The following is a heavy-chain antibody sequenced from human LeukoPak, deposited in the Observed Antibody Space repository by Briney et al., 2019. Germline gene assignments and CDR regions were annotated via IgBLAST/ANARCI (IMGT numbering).Heavy chain of an antibody. CDR3: ARGGVISNWFDP. CDR2: INHSGST. CDR1: GGSFSGYY. J-gene: IGHJ5*02. V-gene: IGHV4-34*01. Sequence: SETLSLTCAVYGGSFSGYYWSWIRQPPGKGLEWIGEINHSGSTNYNPSLKSRVTISVDTSKNQFSLKLSSVTAADTAVYYCARGGVISNWFDPWGQGTLVTVSS. D-gene: IGHD3-3*02.